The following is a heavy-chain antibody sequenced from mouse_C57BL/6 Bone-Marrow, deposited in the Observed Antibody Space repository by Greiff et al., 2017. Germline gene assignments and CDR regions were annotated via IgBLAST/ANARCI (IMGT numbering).Heavy chain of an antibody. D-gene: IGHD1-1*01. CDR3: ARSDYYGSLYYAMDY. V-gene: IGHV1-50*01. J-gene: IGHJ4*01. CDR1: GYTFTSYW. Sequence: QVQLQQPGAELVKPGASVKLSCKASGYTFTSYWMQWVKQRPGQGLEWIGEIDPSDSYTNYNQKFKGKATLTVDTSSSTAYMQLSSLTSEDSAVYDCARSDYYGSLYYAMDYWGQGTSVTVSS. CDR2: IDPSDSYT.